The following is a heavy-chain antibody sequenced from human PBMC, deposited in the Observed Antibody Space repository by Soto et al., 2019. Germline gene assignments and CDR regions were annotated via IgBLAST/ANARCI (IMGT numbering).Heavy chain of an antibody. V-gene: IGHV3-30-3*01. J-gene: IGHJ4*02. CDR2: ISYDGSNK. Sequence: GGSLRLSCAASGFTFSSYAMHWVRQAPGKGLEWVAVISYDGSNKYYADSVKGRFTISRDNSKNTLYLQMNSLRAEDTAVYYCARGTRYNWNDGTDYWGQGTLVTVSS. CDR1: GFTFSSYA. D-gene: IGHD1-1*01. CDR3: ARGTRYNWNDGTDY.